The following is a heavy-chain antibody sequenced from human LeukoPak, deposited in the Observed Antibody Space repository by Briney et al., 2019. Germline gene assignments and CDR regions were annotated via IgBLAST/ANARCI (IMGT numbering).Heavy chain of an antibody. D-gene: IGHD1/OR15-1a*01. CDR2: IKPNNGVT. CDR3: ARGGTIVPANRRGNDY. J-gene: IGHJ4*02. V-gene: IGHV1-2*02. CDR1: GYTFTDHY. Sequence: ASVTVTFKSSGYTFTDHYIHWLRQAPGQGLERMGWIKPNNGVTDSVQKFQGRVTMTRDTSISTAYMELTTLRSDDTAVYYCARGGTIVPANRRGNDYWGQGTLVTVSS.